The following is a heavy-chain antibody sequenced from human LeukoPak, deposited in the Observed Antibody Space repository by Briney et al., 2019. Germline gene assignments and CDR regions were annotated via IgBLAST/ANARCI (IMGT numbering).Heavy chain of an antibody. V-gene: IGHV1-18*01. CDR3: ARVMTDGYNYVMWDY. D-gene: IGHD5-24*01. Sequence: ASVKVSCKASGYIFINFFSSYGITWVRQAPGQGLEWMGWISPYNGKTKFAQKFQGIVTMTTETSTSTAYMELRRLRSEDTAVYYCARVMTDGYNYVMWDYWGQGTLVTVSS. J-gene: IGHJ4*02. CDR2: ISPYNGKT. CDR1: GYIFINFFSSYG.